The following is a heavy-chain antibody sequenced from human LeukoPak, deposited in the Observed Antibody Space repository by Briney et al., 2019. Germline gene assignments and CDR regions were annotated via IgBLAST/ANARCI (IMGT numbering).Heavy chain of an antibody. V-gene: IGHV3-53*01. CDR1: GFTVSSNY. J-gene: IGHJ4*02. CDR2: IHSGGDT. CDR3: VSHSDSLTSYSFDY. D-gene: IGHD3-9*01. Sequence: GGSPRLSCAASGFTVSSNYMSWIRQAPGKGLEWVSIIHSGGDTKYADSVKGRFAISRDNSKNTLSLQMNSLRAEDTAVYYCVSHSDSLTSYSFDYWGQGTLVTVSS.